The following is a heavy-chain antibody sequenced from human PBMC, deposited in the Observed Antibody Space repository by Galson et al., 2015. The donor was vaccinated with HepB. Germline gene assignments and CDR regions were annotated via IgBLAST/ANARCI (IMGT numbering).Heavy chain of an antibody. CDR1: GFSLSTSGVA. V-gene: IGHV2-5*01. CDR3: AHMSTTVTTCYFDP. J-gene: IGHJ5*02. Sequence: PALVKPTQTLTLTCAFSGFSLSTSGVALGWFRQPPGKALEWLALIYWHDDKRYSPSLRGRLTITRDTSKNLVVLTVANMDPADTATYYCAHMSTTVTTCYFDPWSQGTLVTVSS. CDR2: IYWHDDK. D-gene: IGHD4-11*01.